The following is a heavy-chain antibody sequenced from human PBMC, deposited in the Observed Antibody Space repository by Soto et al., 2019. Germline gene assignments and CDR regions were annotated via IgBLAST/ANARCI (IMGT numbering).Heavy chain of an antibody. CDR2: ISSSSSYI. CDR3: AREVGRLDIWGSYRMLFDY. V-gene: IGHV3-21*01. J-gene: IGHJ4*02. Sequence: EVQLVESGGGLVKPGGSLRLSCAASGFTFSSYSMNWDRQAPGKGLEWVSSISSSSSYIYYADSVKGRFTISRDNAKNSLYLQMNSLRAEDTAVYYCAREVGRLDIWGSYRMLFDYWGQGTLVTVSS. CDR1: GFTFSSYS. D-gene: IGHD3-16*02.